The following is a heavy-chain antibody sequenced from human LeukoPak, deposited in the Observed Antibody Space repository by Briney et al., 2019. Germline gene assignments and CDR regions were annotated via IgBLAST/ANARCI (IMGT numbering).Heavy chain of an antibody. CDR1: GGSVSSGSYY. V-gene: IGHV4-61*01. CDR3: ARVGYSYGFYYFDY. Sequence: TSETLSLTCTVSGGSVSSGSYYWSWIRQPPGKGLEWIGYIYYSGSTNYNPSLKSRVTISVDTSKNQFSLKLSSVTAADTAVYYCARVGYSYGFYYFDYWGQGTLVTVSS. J-gene: IGHJ4*02. CDR2: IYYSGST. D-gene: IGHD5-18*01.